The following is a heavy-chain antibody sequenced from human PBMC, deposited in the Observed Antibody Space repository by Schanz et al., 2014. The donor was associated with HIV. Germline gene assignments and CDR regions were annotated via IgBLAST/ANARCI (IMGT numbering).Heavy chain of an antibody. Sequence: EVHLVESGGGLVQPGGSLRISCVASGFSFLRYEMSWVRQAPGKGLEGLSTLSGSGDRTYYADSVKGRVTISRDNSKNTLYLQMNSLRVEDTAVYYCAKADEIRHFDWYHPPFDSWGQGTLVTVSS. V-gene: IGHV3-23*04. CDR3: AKADEIRHFDWYHPPFDS. J-gene: IGHJ4*02. CDR1: GFSFLRYE. D-gene: IGHD3-9*01. CDR2: LSGSGDRT.